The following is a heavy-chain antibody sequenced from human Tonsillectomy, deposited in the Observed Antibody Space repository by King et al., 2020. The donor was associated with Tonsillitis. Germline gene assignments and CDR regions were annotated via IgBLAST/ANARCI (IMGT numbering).Heavy chain of an antibody. CDR1: GGAISTSSYY. CDR2: IYYTGST. Sequence: LQLQESGPGLVKPSETLSLTCAVSGGAISTSSYYWGWIRQSPGKGLEWIGSIYYTGSTYYSPSLRSRVTISVDTSKNKFSLRLSSVTAADTAVYYCARQWGFCTNGVCFLYYFDYWGQGALVTVSS. CDR3: ARQWGFCTNGVCFLYYFDY. D-gene: IGHD2-8*01. J-gene: IGHJ4*02. V-gene: IGHV4-39*01.